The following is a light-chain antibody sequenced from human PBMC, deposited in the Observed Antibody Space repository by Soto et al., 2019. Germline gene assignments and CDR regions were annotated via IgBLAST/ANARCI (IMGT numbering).Light chain of an antibody. J-gene: IGKJ5*01. CDR3: QQGRNWPPT. Sequence: EIVLTQSPATLSLSPGERATLSCRASQSVSSYLAWYQQKPGQAPRLLIYDASNRATGIPARFSGSGSGTDCTLTIISLETEDFAVYYGQQGRNWPPTCGQATRLVIK. CDR1: QSVSSY. V-gene: IGKV3-11*01. CDR2: DAS.